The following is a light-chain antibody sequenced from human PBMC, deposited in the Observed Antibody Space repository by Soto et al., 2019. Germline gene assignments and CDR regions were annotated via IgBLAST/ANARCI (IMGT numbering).Light chain of an antibody. V-gene: IGKV3-11*01. CDR3: QQRSNWPVT. CDR1: RSVSSY. Sequence: ELVLTQSPGTLSLSPGERATLSCRASRSVSSYLAWYQQKPGQAPRLLIYDASTRATGISARFSGSGSGTDFTLTISSLEPEDFAVYYCQQRSNWPVTFGQGTKVDIK. J-gene: IGKJ1*01. CDR2: DAS.